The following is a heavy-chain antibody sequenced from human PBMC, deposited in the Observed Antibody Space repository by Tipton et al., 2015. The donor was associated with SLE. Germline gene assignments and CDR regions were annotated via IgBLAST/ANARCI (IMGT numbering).Heavy chain of an antibody. D-gene: IGHD6-13*01. CDR1: GGSISSYY. J-gene: IGHJ2*01. V-gene: IGHV4-59*01. Sequence: TLSLTCTVSGGSISSYYWSWIRQPPGKGLEWIGYIYHSGSTNYNPSLKSRVTISVDTSKNQFSLKLSSVTAADTAVYYCAREGGSSWYWYFDLWGRGTLVTVSS. CDR3: AREGGSSWYWYFDL. CDR2: IYHSGST.